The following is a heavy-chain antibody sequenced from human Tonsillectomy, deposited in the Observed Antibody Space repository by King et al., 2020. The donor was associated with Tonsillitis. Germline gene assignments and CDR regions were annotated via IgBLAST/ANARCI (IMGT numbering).Heavy chain of an antibody. CDR3: ARDGDDISPGSYPTYYYCGMDV. D-gene: IGHD3-9*01. J-gene: IGHJ6*02. CDR2: ISNSGSTI. CDR1: GFTFRTYS. Sequence: VQLVESGGGLVQPGGSLRLSCEASGFTFRTYSMNWVRQSPGKGLEWVSYISNSGSTIYYADSVKGRFTISRDNAKNSLCLQMNSLRAEDTAVDYCARDGDDISPGSYPTYYYCGMDVWGQGTTVTVSS. V-gene: IGHV3-48*01.